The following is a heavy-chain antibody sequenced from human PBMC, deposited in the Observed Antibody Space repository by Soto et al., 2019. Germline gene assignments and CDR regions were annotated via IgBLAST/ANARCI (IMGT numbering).Heavy chain of an antibody. CDR3: VRDGTKTLRDWFDP. CDR1: GASISGFY. D-gene: IGHD1-1*01. CDR2: IYATGTT. V-gene: IGHV4-4*07. Sequence: SETLSLTCTVSGASISGFYWSWIRKSAGKGLEWIGRIYATGTTDYNPSLKSRVMMSVDTSKKRFSLKLRSVAAADTAVYYCVRDGTKTLRDWFDPWGQGISVTVS. J-gene: IGHJ5*02.